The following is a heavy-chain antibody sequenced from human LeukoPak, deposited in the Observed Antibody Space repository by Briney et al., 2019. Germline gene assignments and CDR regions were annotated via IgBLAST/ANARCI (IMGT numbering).Heavy chain of an antibody. D-gene: IGHD2-21*02. CDR2: INHSGST. CDR3: ARDCGADCYSHYFDY. Sequence: SETLSLTCAVYGGSFSGYYWSWIRQPPGKGLEWIGEINHSGSTNYNPSLKSRVTISVDTSKNQFSLKLSSVTAADTAVYYCARDCGADCYSHYFDYWGQGTLVTVSS. V-gene: IGHV4-34*01. J-gene: IGHJ4*02. CDR1: GGSFSGYY.